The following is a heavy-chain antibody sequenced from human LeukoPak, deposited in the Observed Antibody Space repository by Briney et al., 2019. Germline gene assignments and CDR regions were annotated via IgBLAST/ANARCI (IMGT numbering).Heavy chain of an antibody. CDR3: AKDNRRHYTSGPNPDSLH. D-gene: IGHD6-19*01. J-gene: IGHJ4*02. Sequence: GWSLRLSCAASGFTFSSYAMHWVRQPPGKGLEWVSGISWNSGSIDYADSVKGRFTISRDNAKNSLYLQMNSLRVEDTAFYYCAKDNRRHYTSGPNPDSLHWGQGALVTVSS. CDR2: ISWNSGSI. V-gene: IGHV3-9*01. CDR1: GFTFSSYA.